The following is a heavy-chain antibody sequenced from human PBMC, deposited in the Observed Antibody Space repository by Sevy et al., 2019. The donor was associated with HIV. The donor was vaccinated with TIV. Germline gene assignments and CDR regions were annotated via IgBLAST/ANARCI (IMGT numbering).Heavy chain of an antibody. CDR3: ARETTVTTFYYYYGMDV. D-gene: IGHD4-17*01. V-gene: IGHV3-33*01. CDR2: IWYDGSNK. CDR1: GFTFSSYG. Sequence: GGSLRLSCAASGFTFSSYGMQWVRQAPGKGLEWVAVIWYDGSNKYYADSVKGRFTISRDNSKNTLYLQMNSLRAEDTAVYYCARETTVTTFYYYYGMDVWGQGTTVTVSS. J-gene: IGHJ6*02.